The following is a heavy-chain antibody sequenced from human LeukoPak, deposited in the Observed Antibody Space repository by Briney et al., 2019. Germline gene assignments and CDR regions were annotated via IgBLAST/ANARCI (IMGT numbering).Heavy chain of an antibody. J-gene: IGHJ5*02. CDR1: GFTVKDNF. D-gene: IGHD2-2*01. Sequence: PGGSLRLSCAASGFTVKDNFMSWVRQPPGKGLEWIGSIYYSGSTYYNPSLKSRVTISVDTSKNQFSLKLSSVTAADTAVYYCARHRYCSSTSCYLFDPWGQGTLVTVSS. CDR3: ARHRYCSSTSCYLFDP. CDR2: IYYSGST. V-gene: IGHV4-39*01.